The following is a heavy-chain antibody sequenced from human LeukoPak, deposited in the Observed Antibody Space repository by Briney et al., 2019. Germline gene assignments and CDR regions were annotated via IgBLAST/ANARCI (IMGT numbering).Heavy chain of an antibody. V-gene: IGHV1-18*01. J-gene: IGHJ6*02. CDR1: GYTFTSYG. Sequence: ASVKVSCKASGYTFTSYGISWVRQAPGQGLEWMGWISAYNGNTNYAQKLQGRVTMTTDKSTSTAYMELRSLRSDDTAVYYCARDGRVGYSSGWLSDYYYYGMDVWGQGTTVTVSS. D-gene: IGHD6-19*01. CDR2: ISAYNGNT. CDR3: ARDGRVGYSSGWLSDYYYYGMDV.